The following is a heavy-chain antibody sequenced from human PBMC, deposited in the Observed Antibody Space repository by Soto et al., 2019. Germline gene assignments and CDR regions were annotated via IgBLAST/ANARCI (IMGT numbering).Heavy chain of an antibody. CDR2: VNHSGST. CDR3: PRSGGHDYGDYANY. Sequence: SETLSLTCAVYGGSFSGYFWTWIRQPPGKGLEWIGEVNHSGSTNYNPSLKSRVTISVDTSKNQFSLKLSSVTAADTAVYYCPRSGGHDYGDYANYWGQGTLVTVSS. V-gene: IGHV4-34*01. CDR1: GGSFSGYF. J-gene: IGHJ4*02. D-gene: IGHD4-17*01.